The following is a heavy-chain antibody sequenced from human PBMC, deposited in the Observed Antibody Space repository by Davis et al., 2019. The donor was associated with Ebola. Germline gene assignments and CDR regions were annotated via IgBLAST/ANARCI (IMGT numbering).Heavy chain of an antibody. CDR3: AKLRSHDYSDSSDDFYLDL. Sequence: GGSPRLSCVASGFTFTTSAMHWVRQAPGKGLEWVALISSDGSKEYYADSVEGRFTISKDNSKNTLYLHMNALTAEDTALYYCAKLRSHDYSDSSDDFYLDLWGRGTLVTVSS. CDR2: ISSDGSKE. D-gene: IGHD1-26*01. CDR1: GFTFTTSA. V-gene: IGHV3-30*18. J-gene: IGHJ2*01.